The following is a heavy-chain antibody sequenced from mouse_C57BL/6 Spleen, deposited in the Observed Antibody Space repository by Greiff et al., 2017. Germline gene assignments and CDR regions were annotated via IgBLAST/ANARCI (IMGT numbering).Heavy chain of an antibody. D-gene: IGHD1-1*01. CDR1: GYTFTGYC. J-gene: IGHJ1*03. CDR2: ILPGSGST. Sequence: QVQLQQSGAELMKPGASVKLSCKATGYTFTGYCIEWVKQRPGHGLEWICEILPGSGSTNYNEQFKGKATFTADTSSNTAYMQLSSLTTEDSAIYYCARWLYGSSDWYFDVWGTGTTVTVSS. CDR3: ARWLYGSSDWYFDV. V-gene: IGHV1-9*01.